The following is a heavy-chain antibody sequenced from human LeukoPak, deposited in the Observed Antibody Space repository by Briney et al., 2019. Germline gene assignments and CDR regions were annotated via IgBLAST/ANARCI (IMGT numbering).Heavy chain of an antibody. D-gene: IGHD2-15*01. V-gene: IGHV3-74*01. CDR2: INSDETIS. Sequence: PGGSLRLSCAASGFTFSSYWMHWVRQVPNQGLMWVSRINSDETISEYVDSVNGRFTISRDNAKNTLYLQMNSLRAEDMAVYYCARVVSFVDSGGLYYFDYWGQGTLVTVSS. CDR3: ARVVSFVDSGGLYYFDY. J-gene: IGHJ4*02. CDR1: GFTFSSYW.